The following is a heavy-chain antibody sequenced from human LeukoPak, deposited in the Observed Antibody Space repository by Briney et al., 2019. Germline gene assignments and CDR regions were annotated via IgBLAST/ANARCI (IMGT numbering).Heavy chain of an antibody. V-gene: IGHV3-53*01. CDR3: ARVFSSSWYSDAFDI. D-gene: IGHD6-13*01. J-gene: IGHJ3*02. CDR1: GFTVSSNY. Sequence: GGSLRLSCAASGFTVSSNYMSWVRQAPGKGLEWVSVIYSGGSTYYADSVKGRFTISRDNSKNTLYLQMNSLRAEDTAVYYCARVFSSSWYSDAFDIWGQGTMVTVSS. CDR2: IYSGGST.